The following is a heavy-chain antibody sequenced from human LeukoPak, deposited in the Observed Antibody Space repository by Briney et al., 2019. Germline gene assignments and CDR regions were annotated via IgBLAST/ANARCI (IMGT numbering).Heavy chain of an antibody. CDR3: ARADGSYLDY. V-gene: IGHV3-74*01. CDR2: INSDGINT. Sequence: GGSLRLSCAASGFTFSNYWMHWVRQAPGKGLVWVSRINSDGINTSYADSVKGRFTISRDNAKNTLNLQMDSLRAEDTAVYYCARADGSYLDYWGQGTLVTVSS. CDR1: GFTFSNYW. D-gene: IGHD1-26*01. J-gene: IGHJ4*02.